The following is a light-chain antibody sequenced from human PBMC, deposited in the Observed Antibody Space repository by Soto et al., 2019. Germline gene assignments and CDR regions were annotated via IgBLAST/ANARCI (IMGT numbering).Light chain of an antibody. Sequence: AIQMTQSPSSLSASVGDRVTITCRASRGIRNDLGWYQQKPVKAPKLLIYEASSRQSGVPSRFSGSGSDTDFTLTISSLQPEDFATYYCLQDFNYPFPFGPGTKVHIK. J-gene: IGKJ3*01. V-gene: IGKV1-6*01. CDR1: RGIRND. CDR3: LQDFNYPFP. CDR2: EAS.